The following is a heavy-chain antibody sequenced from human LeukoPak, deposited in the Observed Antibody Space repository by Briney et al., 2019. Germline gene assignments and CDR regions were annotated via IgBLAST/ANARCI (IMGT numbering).Heavy chain of an antibody. D-gene: IGHD6-19*01. CDR1: GYTFTGYY. Sequence: GASVKVSCKASGYTFTGYYIHWVRQAPGQGLEWMGWINPNGGGTNYAQNFQGRVTMTRDTSISTAYMELGRLRSDDTAIYYCARENNSGWYRKAAFDYWGQGTLVTVTS. CDR2: INPNGGGT. V-gene: IGHV1-2*02. J-gene: IGHJ4*02. CDR3: ARENNSGWYRKAAFDY.